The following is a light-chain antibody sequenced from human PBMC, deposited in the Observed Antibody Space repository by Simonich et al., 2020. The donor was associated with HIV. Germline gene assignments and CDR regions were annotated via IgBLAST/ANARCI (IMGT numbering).Light chain of an antibody. Sequence: EIVMTQSPATLSVSPGERATLSCRASQSVGSNLAWYQQKPGQAPRLLIYGASTRTTDIPARFSASGSGTEFTITISSLQSEDFAVYYCQQYNNWPPLTFGGGTKVEIK. J-gene: IGKJ4*01. V-gene: IGKV3-15*01. CDR2: GAS. CDR3: QQYNNWPPLT. CDR1: QSVGSN.